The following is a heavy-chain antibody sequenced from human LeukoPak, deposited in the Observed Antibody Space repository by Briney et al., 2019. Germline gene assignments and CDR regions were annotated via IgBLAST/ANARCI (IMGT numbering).Heavy chain of an antibody. V-gene: IGHV4-4*02. CDR1: GGSIGSNYW. CDR3: ARDYYNSSANSNDGLDV. J-gene: IGHJ3*01. D-gene: IGHD3-22*01. CDR2: IYQSGTT. Sequence: SETLSLTCAVSGGSIGSNYWWNWVRQSPGKGLEWIGEIYQSGTTHYNPSLQSRVTISVDKSKHQVSLKLSSVTAADTAIYYCARDYYNSSANSNDGLDVWGQGTMVTVSS.